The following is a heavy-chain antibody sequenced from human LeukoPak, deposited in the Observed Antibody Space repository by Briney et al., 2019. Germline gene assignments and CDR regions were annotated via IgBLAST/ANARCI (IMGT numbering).Heavy chain of an antibody. V-gene: IGHV1-69*05. CDR1: GGTFSSYA. D-gene: IGHD3-22*01. J-gene: IGHJ4*02. CDR3: ARDQRYYYDSSGYYHFDY. CDR2: IIPIFGTA. Sequence: GSSVKVSCKASGGTFSSYAISWVRQAPGQGLGWMGGIIPIFGTANYAQKFQGRVTITTDESTSTAYMELSSLRSEDTAVYYCARDQRYYYDSSGYYHFDYWGQGTLVTVSS.